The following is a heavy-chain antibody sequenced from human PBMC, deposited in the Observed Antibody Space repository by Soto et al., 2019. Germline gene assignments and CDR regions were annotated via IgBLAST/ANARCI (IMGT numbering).Heavy chain of an antibody. V-gene: IGHV3-74*01. CDR1: GFTFSSYW. D-gene: IGHD6-6*01. CDR3: ARSLNSGSTFDP. Sequence: GGSLRLSCAASGFTFSSYWMHWVRQAPGKGLVWVSRINSDGSTTTYADSVKGRFTISRDNAKNTLYLQMNSLRAEDATVYYCARSLNSGSTFDPWGQGTLVTVSS. J-gene: IGHJ5*02. CDR2: INSDGSTT.